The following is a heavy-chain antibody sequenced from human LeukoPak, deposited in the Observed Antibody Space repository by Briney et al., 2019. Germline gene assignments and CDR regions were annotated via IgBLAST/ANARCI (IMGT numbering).Heavy chain of an antibody. Sequence: SETLSLTCAVYGGSFSGYYWSWIRPPPGKGLEWIGEINHSGSTNYNPSLKSRVTISVDTSKNQFSLKLSSVTAADTAVYYCARPRGYSGYEWFNWFDPWGQGTLVTVSS. V-gene: IGHV4-34*01. J-gene: IGHJ5*02. CDR2: INHSGST. CDR1: GGSFSGYY. CDR3: ARPRGYSGYEWFNWFDP. D-gene: IGHD5-12*01.